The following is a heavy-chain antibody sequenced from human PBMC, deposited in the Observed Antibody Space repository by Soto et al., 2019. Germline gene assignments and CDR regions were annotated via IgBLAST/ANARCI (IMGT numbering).Heavy chain of an antibody. CDR3: ARSIRGPRRFNGMDV. V-gene: IGHV2-70*13. CDR2: IERDDDDK. Sequence: ASXPTLVNPTETLTLTCTFSGFSLTSPGMCVSWIRQSPGKALEWLALIERDDDDKYYSTSLKTRLTISKDTRKNQVVLTMANMEPADTATYYCARSIRGPRRFNGMDVWGQGTTVTVSS. D-gene: IGHD1-20*01. CDR1: GFSLTSPGMC. J-gene: IGHJ6*02.